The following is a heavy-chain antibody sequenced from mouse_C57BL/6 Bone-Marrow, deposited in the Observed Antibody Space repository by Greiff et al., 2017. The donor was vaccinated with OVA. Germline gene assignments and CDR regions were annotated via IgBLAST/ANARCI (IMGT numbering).Heavy chain of an antibody. Sequence: QVQLQQPGAEFVKPGASVKLSCKASGYTFTSYWMQWVKQRPGQGLEWIGEIDPSDSYTNYNQKFKGKATLTVDTSSSTSYMQLSSLTSEDAAVYYCAREGITTVGHWGQGTTLTVSS. J-gene: IGHJ2*01. CDR2: IDPSDSYT. V-gene: IGHV1-50*01. D-gene: IGHD1-1*01. CDR1: GYTFTSYW. CDR3: AREGITTVGH.